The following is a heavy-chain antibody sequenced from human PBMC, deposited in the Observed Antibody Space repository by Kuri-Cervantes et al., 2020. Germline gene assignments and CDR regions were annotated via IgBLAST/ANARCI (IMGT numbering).Heavy chain of an antibody. Sequence: GGSLRLSCEASGFTFSFYSVNWVRQAPGKGLEWVSYITSTSSTVYYADSVKGRFTISRDNAKNSLYLQMNSLTAEDTAVYYCARDSGQDAFDIWGQGTMVTVSS. CDR3: ARDSGQDAFDI. CDR2: ITSTSSTV. J-gene: IGHJ3*02. V-gene: IGHV3-48*01. CDR1: GFTFSFYS.